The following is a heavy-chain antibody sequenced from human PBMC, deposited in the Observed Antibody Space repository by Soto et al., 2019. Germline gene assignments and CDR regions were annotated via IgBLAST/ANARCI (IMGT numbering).Heavy chain of an antibody. V-gene: IGHV3-21*01. D-gene: IGHD1-1*01. J-gene: IGHJ4*02. CDR2: ITSSSSVI. CDR3: ARDPNTGTYHFNY. Sequence: EVQLLESGGGLVKPGGSLRLSCAASGFTFSSYTMNWVRQAPGKGLEWVSSITSSSSVIYYADSVRGRFTISRDNAKNSLYLQMNNLRAEDAAVYYCARDPNTGTYHFNYWGQGTLVTVSS. CDR1: GFTFSSYT.